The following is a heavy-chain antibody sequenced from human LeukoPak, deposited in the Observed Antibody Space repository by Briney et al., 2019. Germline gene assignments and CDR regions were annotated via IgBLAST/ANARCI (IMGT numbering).Heavy chain of an antibody. Sequence: GGSLRLSCAASGFTFSSYAMSWVRQAPGKGLEWVSAISGSGGSTYYADSVKGRFTISRDNSKNTLYLQMNSLRAEDTAVYYCARDQGTCGGDCYPYGMDVRGQGTTVTVSS. CDR3: ARDQGTCGGDCYPYGMDV. CDR2: ISGSGGST. J-gene: IGHJ6*02. D-gene: IGHD2-21*02. V-gene: IGHV3-23*01. CDR1: GFTFSSYA.